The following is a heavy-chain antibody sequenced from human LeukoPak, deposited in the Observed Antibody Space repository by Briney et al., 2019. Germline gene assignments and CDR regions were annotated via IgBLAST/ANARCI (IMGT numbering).Heavy chain of an antibody. J-gene: IGHJ3*02. V-gene: IGHV3-21*01. D-gene: IGHD2-8*02. CDR2: ISSQSVYI. Sequence: GESLRLSCEASGFTFNIYSMNWVRQVPGKGPEWVSSISSQSVYIYYADSVKGRFAISRDNAKKSLYLQMNSLTAEDTAVYFCSRDLDCTVTTCFDGDDGFDIWGRGTMVTVSS. CDR1: GFTFNIYS. CDR3: SRDLDCTVTTCFDGDDGFDI.